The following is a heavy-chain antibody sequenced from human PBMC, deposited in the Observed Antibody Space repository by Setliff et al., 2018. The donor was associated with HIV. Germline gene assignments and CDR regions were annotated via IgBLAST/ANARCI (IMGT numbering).Heavy chain of an antibody. CDR2: IYSGGST. Sequence: ETLSLTCTVSGGSIGGYYWSWIRQPPGTGLEWLGCIYSGGSTNYNPSLESRVTISLDTSKNQFSLRLTSVTAADTAVYYCARVRSYGSAYDAFDVWGPGTMVTVSS. CDR3: ARVRSYGSAYDAFDV. V-gene: IGHV4-4*08. D-gene: IGHD3-10*01. CDR1: GGSIGGYY. J-gene: IGHJ3*01.